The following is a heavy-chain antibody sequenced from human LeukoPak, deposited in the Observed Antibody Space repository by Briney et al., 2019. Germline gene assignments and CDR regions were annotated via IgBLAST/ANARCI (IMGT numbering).Heavy chain of an antibody. CDR1: GGSIRNYY. CDR2: IYAGGGT. CDR3: ARKAGGINYGFDYFDF. J-gene: IGHJ4*02. Sequence: SETLFLTCTVSGGSIRNYYWSWIRQPAGKGLEWLGLIYAGGGTNYNPSLKGRGTMSVDTSKNQFSLRLTSMTAADTAVYFCARKAGGINYGFDYFDFWGQGILVTVSS. V-gene: IGHV4-4*07. D-gene: IGHD3-10*01.